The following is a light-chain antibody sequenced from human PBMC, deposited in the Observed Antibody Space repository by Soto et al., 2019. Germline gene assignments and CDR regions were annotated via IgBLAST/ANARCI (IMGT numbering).Light chain of an antibody. V-gene: IGKV3-20*01. CDR2: GAS. J-gene: IGKJ3*01. Sequence: EIVLTQSPGTLSLSPGERATLSCRASQSVSSSYLAWYQQKPGQAPRLLIYGASSRATGIPDRFSGSGSGTDFTLTISSLQPEDFATYYCQQDLRPPLTFGPGTKVDIK. CDR1: QSVSSSY. CDR3: QQDLRPPLT.